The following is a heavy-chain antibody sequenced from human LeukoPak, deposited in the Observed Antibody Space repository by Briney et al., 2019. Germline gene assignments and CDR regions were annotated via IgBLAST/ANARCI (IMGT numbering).Heavy chain of an antibody. CDR1: GGSISSSSYY. CDR2: IYYSGSP. V-gene: IGHV4-39*01. D-gene: IGHD3-10*01. J-gene: IGHJ4*02. CDR3: ARISGPGDY. Sequence: PSETLSLTCTVSGGSISSSSYYWGWIRQPPGKGLEWIGSIYYSGSPYYNPSLKSRVTISVDTSKNQFSLKLSSVTAADTAVYYCARISGPGDYWGQGTLVTVAS.